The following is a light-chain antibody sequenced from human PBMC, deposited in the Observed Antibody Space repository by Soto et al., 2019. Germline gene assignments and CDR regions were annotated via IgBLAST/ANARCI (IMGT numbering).Light chain of an antibody. CDR1: SGHSSYI. CDR2: LEGSGSY. Sequence: QPVLTQSSSASASLGSSVKLTCTLSSGHSSYIIAWHQQQPGKAPRYLMKLEGSGSYNKGSGVPDRFSGSSSGADRYLTISNLRFEDEADYYCETWDSHTLTVFGGGSKVTVL. CDR3: ETWDSHTLTV. V-gene: IGLV4-60*02. J-gene: IGLJ3*02.